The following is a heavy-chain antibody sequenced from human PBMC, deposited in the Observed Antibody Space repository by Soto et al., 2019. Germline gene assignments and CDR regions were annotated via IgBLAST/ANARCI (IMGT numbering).Heavy chain of an antibody. D-gene: IGHD3-10*01. CDR1: GFTFSSNA. J-gene: IGHJ4*02. V-gene: IGHV3-23*01. CDR3: AKQRAGFGSGSDTYYFDY. Sequence: GGSLRLSCIGSGFTFSSNAMSWVRQAPGKGLEWVSAISGSGGTTYYADSVKGRFAVSRDNSNNTLYLQMNSLRAEDTAVYYCAKQRAGFGSGSDTYYFDYWGQGTLVTVSS. CDR2: ISGSGGTT.